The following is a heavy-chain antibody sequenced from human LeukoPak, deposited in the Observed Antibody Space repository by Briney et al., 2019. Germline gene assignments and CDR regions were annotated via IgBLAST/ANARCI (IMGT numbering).Heavy chain of an antibody. Sequence: GGSLRLSCAVSGFTFSSFWMHWVRQAPGTGLVWVSRINSDGSSTSYADSVKGRFTISRDNAKSTLYLQMNSLRAEDTAVYYCARGSYDLPRYWGQGTLVTVSS. V-gene: IGHV3-74*01. CDR2: INSDGSST. CDR1: GFTFSSFW. CDR3: ARGSYDLPRY. D-gene: IGHD5-12*01. J-gene: IGHJ4*02.